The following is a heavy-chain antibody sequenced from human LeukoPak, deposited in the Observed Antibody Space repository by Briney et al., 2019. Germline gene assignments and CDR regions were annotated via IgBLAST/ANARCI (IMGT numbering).Heavy chain of an antibody. CDR1: GGSISSSSYY. CDR2: IYYSGST. D-gene: IGHD3-10*01. V-gene: IGHV4-39*07. J-gene: IGHJ4*02. Sequence: SETLSLTCTVSGGSISSSSYYGGWIRQPPGKGLEWIGSIYYSGSTYYNPSLNRRVTISVDTSKNQFSLKLSSVTAADTAVYYCARGMVRGVFDYWGQGTLVTVSS. CDR3: ARGMVRGVFDY.